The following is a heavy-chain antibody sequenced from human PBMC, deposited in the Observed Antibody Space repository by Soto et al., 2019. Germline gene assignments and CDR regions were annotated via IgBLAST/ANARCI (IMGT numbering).Heavy chain of an antibody. Sequence: QITLKESGPTLVQPTQTLTLTCTVSGFSLTTRGMILGWIRQPPGRAPEWLALSTQYSPSLQSRLTFTKDTSKNQVVLTMTNMDPVDTATYYCTLRQDTSRGPIYWGQGIMVTVSS. D-gene: IGHD6-13*01. J-gene: IGHJ4*02. CDR2: ST. CDR3: TLRQDTSRGPIY. CDR1: GFSLTTRGMI. V-gene: IGHV2-5*01.